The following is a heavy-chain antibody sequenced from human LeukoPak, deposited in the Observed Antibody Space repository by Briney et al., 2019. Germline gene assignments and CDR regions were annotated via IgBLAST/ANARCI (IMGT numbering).Heavy chain of an antibody. J-gene: IGHJ4*02. CDR2: INHSGST. Sequence: SETLSLTCAVYGGSFSGYYWSWIRQPPGKGLEWIGEINHSGSTNYNPSLKSRVTISVDTSKNQFSLKLSSVTAADTAVYYCARGPLGRNTVRLDYWGQGTLVTVSS. V-gene: IGHV4-34*01. CDR1: GGSFSGYY. CDR3: ARGPLGRNTVRLDY. D-gene: IGHD3-10*01.